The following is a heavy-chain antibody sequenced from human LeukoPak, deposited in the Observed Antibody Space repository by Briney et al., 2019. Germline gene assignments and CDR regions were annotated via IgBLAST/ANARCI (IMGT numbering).Heavy chain of an antibody. Sequence: GSLRLSCAASGFTFSSYWMHWVRHPPGKGLEWIGEINHSGSTNYNPSLKSRVTISVDTSKNQFSLKLSSVTAADTAVYYCARRPPISGWYNWFDPWGQGTLVTVSS. J-gene: IGHJ5*02. CDR1: GFTFSSYW. CDR2: INHSGST. D-gene: IGHD6-19*01. V-gene: IGHV4-34*01. CDR3: ARRPPISGWYNWFDP.